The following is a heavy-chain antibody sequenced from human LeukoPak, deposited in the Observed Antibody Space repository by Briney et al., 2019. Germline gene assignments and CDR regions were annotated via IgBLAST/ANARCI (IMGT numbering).Heavy chain of an antibody. Sequence: GGSLRLSCTVPGFTFSSNSMSWVRQAPGKGLEWVSFIYSGGNTHYSDSVKGRFTISRDNSKITLYLQMNSLRAEDTAVYYCARRAGKYSHPYDYWGQGTLVTVSS. CDR2: IYSGGNT. V-gene: IGHV3-53*01. D-gene: IGHD2-15*01. CDR3: ARRAGKYSHPYDY. CDR1: GFTFSSNS. J-gene: IGHJ4*02.